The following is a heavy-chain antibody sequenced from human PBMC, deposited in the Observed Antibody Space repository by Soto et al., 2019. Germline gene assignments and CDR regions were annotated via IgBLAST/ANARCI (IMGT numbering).Heavy chain of an antibody. Sequence: ESGGGVVQPGRSLRLSCAASGFTFSTYAMHWVRQAPGKGLEWVAVISYDGTNKYYADSVRGRFTISGDNSKNTLFLQMNSLRAEDTAVYYCAKDGGGYNYGYVMLDKYYYGMDVWGQGTTVTVSS. V-gene: IGHV3-30-3*01. CDR1: GFTFSTYA. J-gene: IGHJ6*02. CDR2: ISYDGTNK. D-gene: IGHD5-18*01. CDR3: AKDGGGYNYGYVMLDKYYYGMDV.